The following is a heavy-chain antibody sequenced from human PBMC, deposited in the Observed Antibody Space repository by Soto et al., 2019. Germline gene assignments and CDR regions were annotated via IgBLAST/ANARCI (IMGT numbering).Heavy chain of an antibody. V-gene: IGHV4-59*01. CDR1: GGSISSYY. D-gene: IGHD2-15*01. CDR3: AGGAVVTPWWFDP. J-gene: IGHJ5*02. Sequence: SETLSLTCTVSGGSISSYYWSWIRQPPGKGLEWIGYIYYSGSTNYNPSLKSRVTISVDTSKNQFSLKLSSVTAADTAVYYCAGGAVVTPWWFDPWGQGTLVTVS. CDR2: IYYSGST.